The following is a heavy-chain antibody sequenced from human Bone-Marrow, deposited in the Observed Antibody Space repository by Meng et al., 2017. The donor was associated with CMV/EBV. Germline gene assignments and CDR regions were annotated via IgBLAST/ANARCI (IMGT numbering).Heavy chain of an antibody. CDR3: ARGLGDSGSDNYFDY. D-gene: IGHD5-12*01. CDR1: GFSFSNYG. CDR2: IQFNGNYK. V-gene: IGHV3-30*02. Sequence: GGSLRLSCAASGFSFSNYGMHWVRQAPGKGLEWVTFIQFNGNYKYYSDSVKGRFTISRDNSKNTLYLQMSSLRADDAAVYYCARGLGDSGSDNYFDYWGQGILVTVSS. J-gene: IGHJ4*02.